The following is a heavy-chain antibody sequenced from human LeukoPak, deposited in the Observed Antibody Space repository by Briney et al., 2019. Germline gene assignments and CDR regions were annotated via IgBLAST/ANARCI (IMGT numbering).Heavy chain of an antibody. J-gene: IGHJ4*02. CDR2: INPSSGST. Sequence: GASVKVSCKASGYTFTSYYMHWVRQAPGQGLEWMGIINPSSGSTTYAQKFQGRVTMTRDTSTRTAYMELSSLRSEDTAVYYCATGLGLWLGQPTSDYWGQGTLVTVSS. CDR3: ATGLGLWLGQPTSDY. CDR1: GYTFTSYY. V-gene: IGHV1-46*01. D-gene: IGHD6-19*01.